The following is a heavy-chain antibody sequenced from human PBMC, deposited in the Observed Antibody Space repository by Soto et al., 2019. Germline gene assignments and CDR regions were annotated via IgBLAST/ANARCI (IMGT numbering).Heavy chain of an antibody. J-gene: IGHJ4*02. V-gene: IGHV3-30*18. CDR3: AKDGRDGYLDY. Sequence: GGSLRLSCAASGFTLSSYGMHWVRQAPGKGLEWVAVISYDGSNKYYADSVKGRFTISRDNSKNTLYLQMNSLRAEDTAVYYCAKDGRDGYLDYWGQGTLVTVS. CDR2: ISYDGSNK. CDR1: GFTLSSYG. D-gene: IGHD2-15*01.